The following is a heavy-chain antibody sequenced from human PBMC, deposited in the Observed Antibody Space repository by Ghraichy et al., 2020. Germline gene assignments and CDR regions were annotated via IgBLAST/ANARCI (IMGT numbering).Heavy chain of an antibody. Sequence: GGSLRLSCAASGFTFSDYYMSWIRQAPGKGLEWVSYISSSSSYTNYADSVKGRFTISRDNAKNSLYLQMNSLRAEDTAVYYCARVGHVSGTPIDYWGQGTLVTVSS. CDR3: ARVGHVSGTPIDY. D-gene: IGHD3-16*01. V-gene: IGHV3-11*06. CDR1: GFTFSDYY. CDR2: ISSSSSYT. J-gene: IGHJ4*02.